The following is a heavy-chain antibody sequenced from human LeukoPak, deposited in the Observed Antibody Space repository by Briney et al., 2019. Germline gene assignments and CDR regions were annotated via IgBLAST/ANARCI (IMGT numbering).Heavy chain of an antibody. CDR3: ALRRAGSGFDY. Sequence: PGGSLRLSCAASGFTFSSYAMSWVRQAPGRGLEWVSAISGSGGSTYHADSVKGRFTISRDNSKNTLYLQMNSLRAEDTAVYYCALRRAGSGFDYWGQGTLVTVSS. V-gene: IGHV3-23*01. CDR2: ISGSGGST. CDR1: GFTFSSYA. J-gene: IGHJ4*02. D-gene: IGHD1-14*01.